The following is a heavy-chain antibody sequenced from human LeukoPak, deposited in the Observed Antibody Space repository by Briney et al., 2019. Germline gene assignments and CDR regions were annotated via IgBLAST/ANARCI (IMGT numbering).Heavy chain of an antibody. CDR3: ARGPNKSDGGNSGSAWFDP. Sequence: ASVKVSCRASGYTFTTYDINWVRQGTGQGLEWVGWMNPNSGNTGYAQKFQGRVTMTRNTSISTAYMELRSLRSEDTAVYYCARGPNKSDGGNSGSAWFDPWGQGTLVTVSS. CDR2: MNPNSGNT. V-gene: IGHV1-8*01. J-gene: IGHJ5*02. D-gene: IGHD4-23*01. CDR1: GYTFTTYD.